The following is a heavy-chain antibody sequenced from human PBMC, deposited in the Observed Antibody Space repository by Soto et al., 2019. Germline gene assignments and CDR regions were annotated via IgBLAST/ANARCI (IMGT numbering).Heavy chain of an antibody. CDR3: AKRRSAGGHFAY. CDR1: GFTFTSYA. V-gene: IGHV3-23*01. CDR2: ISCGGST. Sequence: EVQLLESGGGLVQPEGSLRLSCAASGFTFTSYAMGWVRQAPGKGLEWVSVISCGGSTYYAASVRGRFTVSRDNSKDTQSLQLSSLRADDTAVYYCAKRRSAGGHFAYWGQGALVTVSS. J-gene: IGHJ4*02. D-gene: IGHD6-19*01.